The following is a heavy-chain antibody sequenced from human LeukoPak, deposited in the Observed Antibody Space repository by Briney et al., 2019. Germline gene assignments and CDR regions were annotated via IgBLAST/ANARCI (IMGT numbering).Heavy chain of an antibody. J-gene: IGHJ3*02. CDR1: GYAFTGYY. Sequence: GASVKVSCKASGYAFTGYYMHWVRQAPGQGLEWMGWINPNSGGTSYAQKFQGRVTMTRDTSISTAYMELSRLRSDDTAVYYCARDRGSLDAFDIWGQGTMVTVSS. CDR2: INPNSGGT. CDR3: ARDRGSLDAFDI. D-gene: IGHD3-16*01. V-gene: IGHV1-2*02.